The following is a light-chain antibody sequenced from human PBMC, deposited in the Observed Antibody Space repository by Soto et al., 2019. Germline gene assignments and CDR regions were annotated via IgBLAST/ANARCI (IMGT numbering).Light chain of an antibody. CDR2: GVS. Sequence: EIVLTQSPGTLSLSPGDRATLSCRASQSVSTNYLAWYQQKPGQAPRLLIYGVSNRATGVTDRFSGSGSGTDFTLTISRLEPEDFAVYYCQQYNNWPRTFGQGTKVDIK. CDR3: QQYNNWPRT. V-gene: IGKV3-20*01. J-gene: IGKJ1*01. CDR1: QSVSTNY.